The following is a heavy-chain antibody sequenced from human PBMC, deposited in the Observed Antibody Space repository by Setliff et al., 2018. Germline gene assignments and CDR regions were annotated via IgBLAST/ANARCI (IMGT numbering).Heavy chain of an antibody. V-gene: IGHV4-31*03. CDR1: GGSMIGGHYY. D-gene: IGHD2-15*01. Sequence: PSETLSLTCTVSGGSMIGGHYYWSWIRQLPGKGLEWIAYIYYSGNTYYNPSLKSRVTISVDTSKNQFSLKINSVTAADTAVYYCARGHCSSGECPNYFGPWGQGTQVTVSS. CDR3: ARGHCSSGECPNYFGP. J-gene: IGHJ5*02. CDR2: IYYSGNT.